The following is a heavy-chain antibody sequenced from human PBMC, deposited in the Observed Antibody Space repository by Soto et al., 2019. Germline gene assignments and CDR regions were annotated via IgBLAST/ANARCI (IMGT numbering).Heavy chain of an antibody. J-gene: IGHJ6*02. Sequence: PGGSLRLSCAASGFTFSSYGMHWVRQAPGKGLEWVAVIWYDGSNKYYADSVKGRFTISRDNSKNTLYLQMNSLRAEDTALYYCAKGRSYYYYYGVDVWAQGTTVPVSS. V-gene: IGHV3-33*06. CDR2: IWYDGSNK. CDR3: AKGRSYYYYYGVDV. CDR1: GFTFSSYG.